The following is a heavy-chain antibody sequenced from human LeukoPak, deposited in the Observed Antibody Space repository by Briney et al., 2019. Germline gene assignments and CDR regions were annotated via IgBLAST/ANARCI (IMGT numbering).Heavy chain of an antibody. V-gene: IGHV1-18*01. CDR1: GYTFTSYG. CDR2: ISAYNGNT. D-gene: IGHD1-26*01. Sequence: WASVKVSCKASGYTFTSYGISWARQAPGQGLEWMGWISAYNGNTNYAQKLQGRVTMTTDTSTSTAYMELRSLRSDDTAVYYCARVPLSEWELPQPADYWGQGTLVTVSS. CDR3: ARVPLSEWELPQPADY. J-gene: IGHJ4*02.